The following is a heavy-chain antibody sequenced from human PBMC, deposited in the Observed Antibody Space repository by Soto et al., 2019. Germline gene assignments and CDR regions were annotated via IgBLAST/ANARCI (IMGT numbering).Heavy chain of an antibody. V-gene: IGHV1-8*01. J-gene: IGHJ4*02. CDR2: MNPHSGDT. CDR3: ARGSPGPVDH. D-gene: IGHD6-19*01. Sequence: ASVKVSCKASGYSFTSLHLKWVRQATGQGLEWIGWMNPHSGDTGFAQRFQGRVTMTRNTSINTAYMELRSLRSQDTAVYYCARGSPGPVDHWGKGTQGTVCS. CDR1: GYSFTSLH.